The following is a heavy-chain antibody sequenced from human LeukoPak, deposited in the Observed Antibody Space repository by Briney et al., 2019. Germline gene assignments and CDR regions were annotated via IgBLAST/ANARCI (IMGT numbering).Heavy chain of an antibody. CDR3: TRDVSQSSSWYGEFDY. CDR2: INSDGSST. Sequence: GGSLRLSCAASGFSFRNHWMHWVRQVPGKGLVWVSRINSDGSSTTYADSVKGRFTISRDNAKNTLYLQMNSLRDEDTAVYYCTRDVSQSSSWYGEFDYWGQGTQVTVSS. D-gene: IGHD6-13*01. J-gene: IGHJ4*02. CDR1: GFSFRNHW. V-gene: IGHV3-74*03.